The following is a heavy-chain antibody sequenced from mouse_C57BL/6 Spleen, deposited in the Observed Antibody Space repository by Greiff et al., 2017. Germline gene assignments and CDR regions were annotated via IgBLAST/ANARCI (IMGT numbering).Heavy chain of an antibody. J-gene: IGHJ3*01. D-gene: IGHD2-5*01. Sequence: VQGVESGAELVRPGASVTLSCKASGYTFTDYEMHWVKQTPVHGLEWIGAIDPETGGTAYNQKFKGKAILTADKSSSTAYMELRSLTSEDSAVYYCTGPYYSNYEGFAYWGQGTLVTVSA. V-gene: IGHV1-15*01. CDR2: IDPETGGT. CDR1: GYTFTDYE. CDR3: TGPYYSNYEGFAY.